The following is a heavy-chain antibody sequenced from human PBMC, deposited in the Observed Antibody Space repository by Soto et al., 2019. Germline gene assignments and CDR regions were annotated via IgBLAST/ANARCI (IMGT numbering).Heavy chain of an antibody. V-gene: IGHV3-15*01. Sequence: GGSLRLSCAASGLIFSDVWMTWVRQAPGKGLEWVGRIKTKPDDGTIDYAAPVKGRFTISRDDSKNTLYLQMTSLTPDDTGVYYCTTSNLGVDFWGPGTLVTVSS. CDR1: GLIFSDVW. CDR2: IKTKPDDGTI. D-gene: IGHD1-1*01. J-gene: IGHJ4*02. CDR3: TTSNLGVDF.